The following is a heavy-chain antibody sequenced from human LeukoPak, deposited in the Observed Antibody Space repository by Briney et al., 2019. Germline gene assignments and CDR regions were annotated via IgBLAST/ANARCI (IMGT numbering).Heavy chain of an antibody. D-gene: IGHD2-15*01. CDR3: AKKPAAGYCSGGSCSTYYYYNGMDV. CDR1: GFTFGNYA. Sequence: PRGSLRLSCAGSGFTFGNYAMSWVRQAPGKGLEWVSTISGSGSNTYYADSVKGRFTISRDNSKNTLYLQMNSLRAEDTAEYYCAKKPAAGYCSGGSCSTYYYYNGMDVWGQGTTVTVSS. V-gene: IGHV3-23*01. CDR2: ISGSGSNT. J-gene: IGHJ6*02.